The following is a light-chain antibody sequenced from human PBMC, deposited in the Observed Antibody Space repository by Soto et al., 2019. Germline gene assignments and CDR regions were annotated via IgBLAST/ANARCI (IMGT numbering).Light chain of an antibody. CDR2: GAS. V-gene: IGKV3-20*01. Sequence: EIVLTQSPGTLSLSPGERATLSCRASQSVSSYYLAWYQQKPGQAPRLLIYGASSRATGIPDRFSGSGSGTDFTLTISSLQSEDFAVYYCQQYNSWPLTFGGGTKVDIK. J-gene: IGKJ4*01. CDR3: QQYNSWPLT. CDR1: QSVSSYY.